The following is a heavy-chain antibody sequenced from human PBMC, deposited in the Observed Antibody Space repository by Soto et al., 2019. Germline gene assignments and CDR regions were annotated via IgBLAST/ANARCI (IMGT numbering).Heavy chain of an antibody. D-gene: IGHD4-17*01. CDR2: INQDGSER. V-gene: IGHV3-7*03. Sequence: GGSLRLSCAGSGLTFRNDWLSWVRQAPGKGLEWVANINQDGSERYYVDSVRGRFTISRDNVENSLYLQLDSLRPEDTAVYYCAVYGYGVSAAAYWGQGTLVTVSS. CDR3: AVYGYGVSAAAY. J-gene: IGHJ4*02. CDR1: GLTFRNDW.